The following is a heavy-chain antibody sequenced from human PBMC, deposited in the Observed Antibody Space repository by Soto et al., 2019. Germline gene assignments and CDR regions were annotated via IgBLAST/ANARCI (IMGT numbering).Heavy chain of an antibody. CDR2: ISYDGSNK. V-gene: IGHV3-30-3*01. J-gene: IGHJ6*02. Sequence: GGSLRLSCAAAGFTFSSYAMDGVRQAPGKGLEWVAVISYDGSNKYYADSVKGRFTISRDNSKNTLYLQMNSLRAEDTAVYYCARGGARYSYGYGYYGIDVWGQGTTVTVSS. CDR3: ARGGARYSYGYGYYGIDV. D-gene: IGHD5-18*01. CDR1: GFTFSSYA.